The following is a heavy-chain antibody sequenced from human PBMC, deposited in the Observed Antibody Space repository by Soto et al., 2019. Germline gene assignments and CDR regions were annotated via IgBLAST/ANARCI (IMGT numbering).Heavy chain of an antibody. J-gene: IGHJ6*02. CDR1: GGSMSGYY. V-gene: IGHV4-4*07. CDR3: VGNIAAAGRRYYGMDV. Sequence: QVQLQESGPGLVKPSETLSLTCTVSGGSMSGYYWIWIRQSAGKGLEWIGRVYTSETTYYNPSLKRRVTMSLDTSKNQCSLNLYSLTAADTAVYYCVGNIAAAGRRYYGMDVWGQGTTVTVS. CDR2: VYTSETT. D-gene: IGHD6-13*01.